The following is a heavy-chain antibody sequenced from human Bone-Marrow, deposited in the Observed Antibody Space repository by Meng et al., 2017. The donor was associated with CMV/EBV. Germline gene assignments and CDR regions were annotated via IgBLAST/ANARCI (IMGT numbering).Heavy chain of an antibody. Sequence: GSLRLSCAVYGGSFSGYYWSWIRQPPGKGLEWIGEINHSGSTNYNPSLKSRVTISVDTSKNQFSLKLTSVTAADTAVFYCAREKLLANWGQGTLVTVSS. CDR3: AREKLLAN. CDR2: INHSGST. CDR1: GGSFSGYY. V-gene: IGHV4-34*01. D-gene: IGHD3-3*01. J-gene: IGHJ4*02.